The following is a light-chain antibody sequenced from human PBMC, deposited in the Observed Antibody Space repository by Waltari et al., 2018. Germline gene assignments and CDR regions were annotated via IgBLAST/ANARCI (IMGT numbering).Light chain of an antibody. CDR2: DAS. V-gene: IGKV1-33*01. CDR1: RDINNY. CDR3: QHYDGVPPWT. Sequence: DIQMTQSPSSLSASVGDRVTITCQASRDINNYLNWYQQKPGKAPKLRIYDASTLETGVPSRFSGSGSGTDFVFTISRLQPEDIATYYCQHYDGVPPWTFGQGTRVDFK. J-gene: IGKJ1*01.